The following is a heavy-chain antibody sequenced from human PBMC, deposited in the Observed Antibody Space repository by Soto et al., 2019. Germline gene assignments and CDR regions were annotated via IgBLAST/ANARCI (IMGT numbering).Heavy chain of an antibody. CDR2: IKSKTDGGTT. CDR1: GFTYSTYT. J-gene: IGHJ4*02. CDR3: TTGWGTQHRYYFDY. V-gene: IGHV3-15*07. Sequence: GGSLRLSCAASGFTYSTYTMHWVRQAPGKGLEWVGRIKSKTDGGTTDYAAPVKGRFTISRDDSKNTLYLQMNSLKTEDTAVYYCTTGWGTQHRYYFDYWGQGTLVTVSS. D-gene: IGHD3-16*01.